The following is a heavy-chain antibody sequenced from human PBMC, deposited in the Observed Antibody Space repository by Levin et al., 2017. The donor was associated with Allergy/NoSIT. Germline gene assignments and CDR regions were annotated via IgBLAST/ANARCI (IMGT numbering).Heavy chain of an antibody. CDR3: AKGPLYSSGWYYYLDY. J-gene: IGHJ4*02. Sequence: GGSLRLSCAASGFSFDDYAMHWVRQAPRKGLEWVSGISWNSGIIGYADSVRGRFTISRDNAKNSLYLQMNSLRAEDTALYYCAKGPLYSSGWYYYLDYWGQGTLVTVSS. CDR2: ISWNSGII. V-gene: IGHV3-9*01. CDR1: GFSFDDYA. D-gene: IGHD6-19*01.